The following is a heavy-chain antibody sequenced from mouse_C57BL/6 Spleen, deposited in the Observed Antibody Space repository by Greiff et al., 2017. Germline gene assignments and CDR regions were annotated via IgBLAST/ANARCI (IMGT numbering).Heavy chain of an antibody. CDR2: ILPGSGST. CDR3: ARGGYDYEKDWFAY. J-gene: IGHJ3*01. V-gene: IGHV1-9*01. CDR1: GYTFTGYW. Sequence: VKLQESGAELMKPGASVKLSCKATGYTFTGYWIEWVKQRPGHGLEWIGEILPGSGSTNYNEKFKGKATFTSDTSSNTAYMQLSSLTTEDSAIYYCARGGYDYEKDWFAYWGQGTLVTVSA. D-gene: IGHD2-4*01.